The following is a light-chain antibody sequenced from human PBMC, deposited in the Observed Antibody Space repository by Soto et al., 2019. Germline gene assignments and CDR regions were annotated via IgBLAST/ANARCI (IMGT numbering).Light chain of an antibody. CDR3: AAWDDSLGVWV. Sequence: QSVLTQPPSASATPGQRVTISCSGSNSNIGRHTVNWYQQLPGTAPKLLIYTDNQRPSGVPDRFSDSKSGTSASLAISALQSEDEADYYCAAWDDSLGVWVFGGGTKVTVL. CDR2: TDN. CDR1: NSNIGRHT. J-gene: IGLJ3*02. V-gene: IGLV1-44*01.